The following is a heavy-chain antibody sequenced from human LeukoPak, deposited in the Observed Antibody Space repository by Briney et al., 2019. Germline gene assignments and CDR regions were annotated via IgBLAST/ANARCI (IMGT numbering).Heavy chain of an antibody. Sequence: PGGSPRLFCAASGITFNSYGMHWVRQAPDKGLDWVAFIRYDGSNEYYADSVKGRYTISTGNSKNTLYLQMNSLRAEDTAVYYCCGDFDYWGQGTLVTVSS. CDR1: GITFNSYG. CDR2: IRYDGSNE. CDR3: CGDFDY. D-gene: IGHD2-21*01. V-gene: IGHV3-30*02. J-gene: IGHJ4*02.